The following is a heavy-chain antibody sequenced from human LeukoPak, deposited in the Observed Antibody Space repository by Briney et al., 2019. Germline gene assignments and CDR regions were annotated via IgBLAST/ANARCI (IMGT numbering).Heavy chain of an antibody. D-gene: IGHD1-1*01. CDR2: ISYDGSKK. CDR3: ARDGAGNQLEPFWFDY. J-gene: IGHJ4*02. V-gene: IGHV3-30*01. Sequence: PGGSLRLSCAASGFTFSDYPLHWVRQAPGKGLEWVTFISYDGSKKYHADSVKGRFTISRDNSKNTLYLLLNSLETEDTAVYYCARDGAGNQLEPFWFDYWGQGTLVTVSS. CDR1: GFTFSDYP.